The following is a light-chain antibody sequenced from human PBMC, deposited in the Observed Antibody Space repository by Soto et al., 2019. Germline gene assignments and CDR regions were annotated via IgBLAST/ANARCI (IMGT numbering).Light chain of an antibody. CDR1: SGSIASNY. Sequence: NFMLTQPHSVSESPGKTVTISCTGSSGSIASNYVQWYQQRPGSAPTTVISEDNQRPSGVPDRFSGSIDSSSNSASLTIAGRKTGDEADYYCQSYDSSNVVFGGGTKLTVL. CDR3: QSYDSSNVV. CDR2: EDN. J-gene: IGLJ2*01. V-gene: IGLV6-57*02.